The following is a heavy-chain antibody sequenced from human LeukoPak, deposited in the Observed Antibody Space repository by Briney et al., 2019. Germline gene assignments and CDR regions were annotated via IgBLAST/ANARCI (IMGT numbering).Heavy chain of an antibody. CDR1: GGTSSNYA. J-gene: IGHJ4*02. CDR2: IIPIFGRA. CDR3: ARDGGDGYNYY. V-gene: IGHV1-69*06. D-gene: IGHD5-24*01. Sequence: ASVKVSCKASGGTSSNYAISWVRQAPGQGLEWMGGIIPIFGRANYAQKFQGRVTINADKSTSTAYKELSSLRSEDTAIYYCARDGGDGYNYYWGQGTLVTVSS.